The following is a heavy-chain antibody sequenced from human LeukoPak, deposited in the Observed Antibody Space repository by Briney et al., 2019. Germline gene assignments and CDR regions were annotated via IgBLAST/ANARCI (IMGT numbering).Heavy chain of an antibody. Sequence: SETLSLTCTVSGGSISSYYWSWIRQPPGKGLEWIGYIYYSGSTSYSPSLKSRVTISVDTSKNQFSLKLSSVTDEDTAVYYCARSDYGANSFVYWGQGTLVTVSS. CDR2: IYYSGST. CDR1: GGSISSYY. CDR3: ARSDYGANSFVY. V-gene: IGHV4-59*01. J-gene: IGHJ4*02. D-gene: IGHD4/OR15-4a*01.